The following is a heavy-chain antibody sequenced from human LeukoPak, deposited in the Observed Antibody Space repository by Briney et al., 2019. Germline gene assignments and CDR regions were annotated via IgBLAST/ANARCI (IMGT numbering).Heavy chain of an antibody. J-gene: IGHJ6*02. CDR2: INQSGYI. Sequence: PSETLSLTCAVYGGSFSNYYWNWIRQPPGKGLEWIGEINQSGYINYNPSLKSRVTMSIDTSKNQFSLKLSSVTAADTAVYYCARAPGDYSNYYYYYGMDVWGQGTTVTVSS. D-gene: IGHD4-11*01. CDR1: GGSFSNYY. V-gene: IGHV4-34*01. CDR3: ARAPGDYSNYYYYYGMDV.